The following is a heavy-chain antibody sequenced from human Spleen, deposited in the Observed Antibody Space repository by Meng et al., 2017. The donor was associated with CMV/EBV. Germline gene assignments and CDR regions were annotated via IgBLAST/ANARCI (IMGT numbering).Heavy chain of an antibody. J-gene: IGHJ6*02. Sequence: GESLKISCAASGFIFSSYSMNWVRQAPGKGLEWVSSISSSRYIYYADSVKGRFTISRDNAKNSLYLQMNSLRAEDTAVYYCARGSRSQYYYYGMDVWGQGTTVTVSS. V-gene: IGHV3-21*06. CDR1: GFIFSSYS. CDR3: ARGSRSQYYYYGMDV. D-gene: IGHD3-10*01. CDR2: ISSSRYI.